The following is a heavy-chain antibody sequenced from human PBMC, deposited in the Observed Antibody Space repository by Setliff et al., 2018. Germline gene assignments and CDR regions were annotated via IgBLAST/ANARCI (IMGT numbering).Heavy chain of an antibody. CDR3: ARDRGYCSSTACYPYIPGLDV. D-gene: IGHD2-2*01. CDR2: IKQDGSEK. J-gene: IGHJ3*01. Sequence: GGSLRLSCAASGFTFSSYWMSWVRQAPGKGLEWVANIKQDGSEKYYVDSVKGRFTISRDNAKNSLYLQMNSLRAEDTAVYYCARDRGYCSSTACYPYIPGLDVWGQGTMVTVS. CDR1: GFTFSSYW. V-gene: IGHV3-7*01.